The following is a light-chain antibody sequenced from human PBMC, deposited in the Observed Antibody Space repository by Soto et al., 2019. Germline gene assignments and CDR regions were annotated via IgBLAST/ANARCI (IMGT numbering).Light chain of an antibody. Sequence: PGESATLSCRASQSVSSSYLAWYQQKPGRAPRLLIYGASSRATGIPDRFSGSGSGTDFTLTISRLESEDFAVFYCQQYDNSITFGQETRLEIE. CDR1: QSVSSSY. J-gene: IGKJ5*01. CDR3: QQYDNSIT. CDR2: GAS. V-gene: IGKV3-20*01.